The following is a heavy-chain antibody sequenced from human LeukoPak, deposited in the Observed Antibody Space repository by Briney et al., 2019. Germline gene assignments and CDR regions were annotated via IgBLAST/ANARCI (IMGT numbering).Heavy chain of an antibody. V-gene: IGHV3-74*01. D-gene: IGHD4-23*01. CDR2: IASDGSST. Sequence: GGSLRLSCAASGFTFSSYWMNWVRQAPGKGLVWVSRIASDGSSTTYADSVKGRFSISRNNAKNTLYLQMNSLRVEDTAVYYCARGRPHGNDYWGQGTLVTVSS. CDR1: GFTFSSYW. CDR3: ARGRPHGNDY. J-gene: IGHJ4*02.